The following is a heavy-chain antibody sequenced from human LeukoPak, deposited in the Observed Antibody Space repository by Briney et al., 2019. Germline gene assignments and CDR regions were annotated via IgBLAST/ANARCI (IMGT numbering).Heavy chain of an antibody. Sequence: GGSLRLSCAASGFTFSSYAMHWVRQAPGKGLEWVAVISYDGSNKYYADSVKGRFTISRDNSKNTLYLQMNSLRAEDTAVYYCARDTGRYFDSYFDYWGQGTLVTVSS. J-gene: IGHJ4*02. CDR2: ISYDGSNK. V-gene: IGHV3-30*04. CDR3: ARDTGRYFDSYFDY. CDR1: GFTFSSYA. D-gene: IGHD3-9*01.